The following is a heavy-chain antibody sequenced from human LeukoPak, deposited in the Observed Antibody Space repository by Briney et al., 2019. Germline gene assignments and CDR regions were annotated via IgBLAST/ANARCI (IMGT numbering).Heavy chain of an antibody. CDR3: ARDLDYYGSGSFFNI. CDR1: GGSISSYY. J-gene: IGHJ3*02. CDR2: VYSTGST. Sequence: PSETLSLTCTVSGGSISSYYWTWIRQPPGKGLEWIGYVYSTGSTNYSPSLKSRVTISVDTSKNQFSLKLSSVTAADTAVYYCARDLDYYGSGSFFNIWGQGTMVTVSS. D-gene: IGHD3-10*01. V-gene: IGHV4-4*08.